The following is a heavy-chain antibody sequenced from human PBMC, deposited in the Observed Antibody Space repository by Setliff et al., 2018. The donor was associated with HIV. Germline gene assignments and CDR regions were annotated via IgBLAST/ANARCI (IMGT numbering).Heavy chain of an antibody. CDR3: ARDHYDFWSGFYYYYYMDV. CDR1: GFTFSSYW. CDR2: IKQDGSEK. V-gene: IGHV3-7*01. Sequence: PGGSLRLSCAASGFTFSSYWMSWVRQAPGKGLEWVANIKQDGSEKYYVDSVKGRFTISRDNAKNSLYLQMNSLRAEDTAVYYCARDHYDFWSGFYYYYYMDVWGKGTTVTVSS. D-gene: IGHD3-3*01. J-gene: IGHJ6*03.